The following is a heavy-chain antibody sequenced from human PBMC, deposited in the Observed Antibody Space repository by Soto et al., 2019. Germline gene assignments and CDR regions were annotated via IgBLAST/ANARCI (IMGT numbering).Heavy chain of an antibody. D-gene: IGHD3-3*01. CDR1: GYTFTYCS. V-gene: IGHV1-45*02. Sequence: ASVKVSCKASGYTFTYCSLHWLQQAPGQGLERMRWITLYNGNTNYAKKFQGRVTITRDMSLRTAYIELSSLRSEDSAVYYWARSGDFWSGWIDYWGQGTLVTVSS. CDR2: ITLYNGNT. CDR3: ARSGDFWSGWIDY. J-gene: IGHJ4*02.